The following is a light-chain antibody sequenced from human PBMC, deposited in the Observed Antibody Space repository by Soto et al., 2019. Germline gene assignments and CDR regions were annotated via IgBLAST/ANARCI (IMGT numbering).Light chain of an antibody. V-gene: IGKV1-17*01. CDR3: RQHNTYPRT. CDR1: QGATPD. J-gene: IGKJ1*01. CDR2: AAX. Sequence: DIKMPQSASSLYASVGDSVTITCRASQGATPDLGWYQQQPGKAPQRLLXAAXSLRSGVPSIFTGSGSGTAFTLKISSLQPEDFATYYCRQHNTYPRTFGQGNKVDIK.